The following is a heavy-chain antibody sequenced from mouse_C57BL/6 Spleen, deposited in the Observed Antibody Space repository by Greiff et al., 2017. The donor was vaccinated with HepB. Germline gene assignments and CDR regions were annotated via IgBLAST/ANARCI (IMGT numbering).Heavy chain of an antibody. CDR3: ARSPYGTCLDY. V-gene: IGHV1-81*01. CDR1: GYTFTSYG. Sequence: VQLQQSGAELARPGASVKLSCKASGYTFTSYGISWGKQRTGQGLEWIGEIYPRSGNTYYNEKFKGKATLTADKSSSPAYLELRSLTAEDSAVYVCARSPYGTCLDYWGQGTTLTAAS. J-gene: IGHJ2*01. D-gene: IGHD2-1*01. CDR2: IYPRSGNT.